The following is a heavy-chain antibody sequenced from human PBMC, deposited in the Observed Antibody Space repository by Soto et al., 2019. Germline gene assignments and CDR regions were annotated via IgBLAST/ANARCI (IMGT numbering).Heavy chain of an antibody. J-gene: IGHJ6*02. CDR3: ARGASGGSSANYYGFDV. CDR2: SRNKAHSYTT. D-gene: IGHD2-15*01. Sequence: EVRLVESGGGLVQPGGSLRLSCAASGFTFSDYYIDWVRQTPGKGLEWVGRSRNKAHSYTTKYAASVQGRFTVSRDGSKNSFYLQMDSLKTDDTAVYYCARGASGGSSANYYGFDVWGQGTTVLVSS. CDR1: GFTFSDYY. V-gene: IGHV3-72*01.